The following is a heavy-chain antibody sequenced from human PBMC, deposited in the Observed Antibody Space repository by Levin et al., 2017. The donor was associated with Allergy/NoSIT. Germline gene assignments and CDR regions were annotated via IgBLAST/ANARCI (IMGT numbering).Heavy chain of an antibody. Sequence: SETLSLTCTVSGASVTSSSDFWAWIRQPPGKGLEWIGSIYHTGITHYNPSLKSRVTTSVDTSKNQFSLRLSSVAAADTAGYYCARHAGLLIMVRGVTEPGTAFDSWGQGTLVTVSS. V-gene: IGHV4-39*01. J-gene: IGHJ4*02. CDR2: IYHTGIT. CDR1: GASVTSSSDF. D-gene: IGHD3-10*01. CDR3: ARHAGLLIMVRGVTEPGTAFDS.